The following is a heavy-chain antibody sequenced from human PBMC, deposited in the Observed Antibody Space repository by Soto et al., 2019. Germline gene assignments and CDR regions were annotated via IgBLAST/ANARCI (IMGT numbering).Heavy chain of an antibody. D-gene: IGHD1-26*01. V-gene: IGHV3-23*01. Sequence: GGSLRLSCAASGFIFSNYAMNWVRQAPGKGLEWVSGISGTGINTYYADSVKGRFTISRDKSKNTLYLQMSGLKVEDTAVYYCAKATSGNYLYYFDYWGQGTLVTVSS. J-gene: IGHJ4*02. CDR2: ISGTGINT. CDR1: GFIFSNYA. CDR3: AKATSGNYLYYFDY.